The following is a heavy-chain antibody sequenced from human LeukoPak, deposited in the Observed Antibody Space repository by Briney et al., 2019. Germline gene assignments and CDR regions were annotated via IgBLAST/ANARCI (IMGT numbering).Heavy chain of an antibody. V-gene: IGHV3-21*01. CDR2: ISSSSSYI. D-gene: IGHD4-23*01. CDR3: ASDYGGEEYYDMDV. CDR1: GFTFSSYS. Sequence: GGSLRLSCAASGFTFSSYSMNWVRQAPGKGLEWVSSISSSSSYIYYADSVKGRFTISRDNAKNSLYLQMNSLRAEDTAVYYCASDYGGEEYYDMDVWGQGTTVTVSS. J-gene: IGHJ6*02.